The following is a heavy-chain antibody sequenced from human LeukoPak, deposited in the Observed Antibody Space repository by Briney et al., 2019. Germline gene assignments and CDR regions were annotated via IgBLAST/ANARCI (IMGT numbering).Heavy chain of an antibody. Sequence: PGRSLTLSCPASGFTFRSNSMNWVRQAQGKGLEWVSYISSSSSTIYYTDSVKGRFTISRDNAKNSLYLQMNSLREEDTAVYYCERDLGYCGAISCGLGYWGQGTLVTVSS. CDR2: ISSSSSTI. CDR1: GFTFRSNS. V-gene: IGHV3-48*02. CDR3: ERDLGYCGAISCGLGY. D-gene: IGHD2-15*01. J-gene: IGHJ4*02.